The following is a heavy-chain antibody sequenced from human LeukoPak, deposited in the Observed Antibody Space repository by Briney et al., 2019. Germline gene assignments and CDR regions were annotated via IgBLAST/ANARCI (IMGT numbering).Heavy chain of an antibody. D-gene: IGHD3-3*01. CDR1: GFTFSSYA. Sequence: GGSLRLSCAASGFTFSSYAMSWVRQAPGKGLEWVSAISGSGGSTYYADSVEGRFTISRDNSKNTLYLQMDSLRAEDTAVYYCAKDHYDFWSGIDYWGQGTLVTVSS. CDR3: AKDHYDFWSGIDY. V-gene: IGHV3-23*01. J-gene: IGHJ4*02. CDR2: ISGSGGST.